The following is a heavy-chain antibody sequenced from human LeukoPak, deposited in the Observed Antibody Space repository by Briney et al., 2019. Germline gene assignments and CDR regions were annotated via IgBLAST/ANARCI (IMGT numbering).Heavy chain of an antibody. CDR2: INPNSGGT. V-gene: IGHV1-2*02. Sequence: ASVKVSCKASGYTFTGYYMHWVRQAPGQGLEWMGWINPNSGGTNYAQKFQGRVTMTRDTSISTAYMELSRLRSEDTAVYYCARVSRILLWFGELLLDAFDIWGQGTMVTVSS. CDR3: ARVSRILLWFGELLLDAFDI. D-gene: IGHD3-10*01. J-gene: IGHJ3*02. CDR1: GYTFTGYY.